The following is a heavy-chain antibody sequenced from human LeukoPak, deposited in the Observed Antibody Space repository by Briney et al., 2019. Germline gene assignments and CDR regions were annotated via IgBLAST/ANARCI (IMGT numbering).Heavy chain of an antibody. Sequence: PGGSLRLSCAASGFTFSNYAMSWVRQAPGKGLEWVSAISGDGGTIYYADSVKGRFTISRDNSKDTLYLQMNSLRADDTAVYYCSKRGLRGTALYDCWGQGTLVTVSS. D-gene: IGHD1-26*01. CDR3: SKRGLRGTALYDC. V-gene: IGHV3-23*01. CDR1: GFTFSNYA. CDR2: ISGDGGTI. J-gene: IGHJ4*02.